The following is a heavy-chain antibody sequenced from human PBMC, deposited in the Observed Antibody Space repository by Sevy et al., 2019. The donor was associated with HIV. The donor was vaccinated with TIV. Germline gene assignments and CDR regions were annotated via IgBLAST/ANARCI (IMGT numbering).Heavy chain of an antibody. CDR2: ISYDGSNK. V-gene: IGHV3-30-3*01. CDR3: AREGGWLQFGYGMDV. CDR1: GFTFSSYA. J-gene: IGHJ6*02. Sequence: GGSLRLSCAASGFTFSSYAMHWVRQAPGKGLEWVAVISYDGSNKYYADSVKGRFTISRDNSKNTLYLQMNSLRAEDTVVYYCAREGGWLQFGYGMDVWGQGTTVTVSS. D-gene: IGHD5-12*01.